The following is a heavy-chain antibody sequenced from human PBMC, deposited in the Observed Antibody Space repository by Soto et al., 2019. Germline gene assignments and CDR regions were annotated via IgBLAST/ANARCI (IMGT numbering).Heavy chain of an antibody. D-gene: IGHD3-9*01. V-gene: IGHV3-30*18. CDR3: AKDGAGYDILTGYYTLGYYYYDGMDV. CDR2: ILYDGSNK. Sequence: GGSLRLSCAASGFTFSSYGMHWVRQAPGKGLEWVAVILYDGSNKYYADSVKGRFTISRDNSKNTLYLQMNSLRAEDTAVYYCAKDGAGYDILTGYYTLGYYYYDGMDVWGQGTTVTVSS. CDR1: GFTFSSYG. J-gene: IGHJ6*02.